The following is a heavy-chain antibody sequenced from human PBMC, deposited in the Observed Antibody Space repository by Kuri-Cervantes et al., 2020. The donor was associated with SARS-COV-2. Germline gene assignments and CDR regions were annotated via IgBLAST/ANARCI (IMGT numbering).Heavy chain of an antibody. Sequence: GESLKISCAASGFTFSSYGMHWVRQAPGKGLEGVAVISYDGSNKYYADSVKGRFTISRDNSKNTLYLQMNSLRAEDTAVYYCAKDFGISQRRFGVVNALFDYWGQGTLVTVSS. V-gene: IGHV3-30*18. CDR2: ISYDGSNK. CDR1: GFTFSSYG. D-gene: IGHD3-3*01. CDR3: AKDFGISQRRFGVVNALFDY. J-gene: IGHJ4*02.